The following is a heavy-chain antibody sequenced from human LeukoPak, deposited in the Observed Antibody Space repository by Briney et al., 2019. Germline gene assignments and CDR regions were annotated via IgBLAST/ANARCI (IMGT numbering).Heavy chain of an antibody. CDR2: MNPNSGNT. J-gene: IGHJ6*03. V-gene: IGHV1-8*03. D-gene: IGHD2-2*01. Sequence: ASVKVSCKASGYTFTSYDINWVGQATGQGGEWRGWMNPNSGNTGYAQKFQGRVTITRNTSISTAYMELSSLRSEDTAVYYCARCGVVPAGYYYYMDVWGKGTTVTVSS. CDR3: ARCGVVPAGYYYYMDV. CDR1: GYTFTSYD.